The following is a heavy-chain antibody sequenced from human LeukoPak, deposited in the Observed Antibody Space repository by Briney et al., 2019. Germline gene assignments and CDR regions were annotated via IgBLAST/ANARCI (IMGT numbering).Heavy chain of an antibody. CDR1: GGSLSSGTYY. CDR3: ARVIIAPGAFDI. D-gene: IGHD2/OR15-2a*01. J-gene: IGHJ3*02. V-gene: IGHV4-61*02. CDR2: VYTSGNT. Sequence: PSQTLSLTCTVSGGSLSSGTYYWSWIRQPAGKGLEWIGRVYTSGNTDYNPSLKSRVTMSVDTSKNQFSLKLSSVTAADAAVYYCARVIIAPGAFDIWAQGTMVTVSS.